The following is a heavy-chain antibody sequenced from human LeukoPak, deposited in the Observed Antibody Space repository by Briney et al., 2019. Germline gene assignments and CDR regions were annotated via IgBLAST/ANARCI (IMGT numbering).Heavy chain of an antibody. CDR1: GVSISSSNW. J-gene: IGHJ5*02. V-gene: IGHV4-4*02. CDR2: IYHSGST. Sequence: PSETPSLTCAVSGVSISSSNWWSWVRQPPGQGLEWIGEIYHSGSTNYNPSLKSRVTISVDKSKNQFSLKLSSVTAADTAVYYCVMVRGTPLAWFDPWGQGTLVTVSS. D-gene: IGHD3-10*01. CDR3: VMVRGTPLAWFDP.